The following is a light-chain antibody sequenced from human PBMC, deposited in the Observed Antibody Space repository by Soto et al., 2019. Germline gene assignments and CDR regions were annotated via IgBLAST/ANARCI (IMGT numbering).Light chain of an antibody. CDR1: QSISSW. V-gene: IGKV1-5*03. J-gene: IGKJ1*01. CDR2: KAS. CDR3: QQFNSYRS. Sequence: IQMTQSPSTLSASVGDRVTITCRASQSISSWLAWYQQKPGQAPKLLIYKASSLESGVPSRFSGSGSGTEFTLTISSLQPDDFATYYCQQFNSYRSFGQGTKVEIK.